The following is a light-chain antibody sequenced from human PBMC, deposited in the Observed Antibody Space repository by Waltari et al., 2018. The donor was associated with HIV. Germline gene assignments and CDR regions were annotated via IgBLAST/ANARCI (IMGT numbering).Light chain of an antibody. CDR2: AAS. V-gene: IGKV1-39*01. CDR1: QSIRSN. CDR3: EQSYNSPRT. J-gene: IGKJ1*01. Sequence: DIKMTQSPSSLSASVVDRVTITCRSSQSIRSNLNWYQQKPGKAPKLLIYAASSLQSGVPSRFSGSGSGTDFTLTISSLQPEDFVTYHCEQSYNSPRTFGQGTKVEIK.